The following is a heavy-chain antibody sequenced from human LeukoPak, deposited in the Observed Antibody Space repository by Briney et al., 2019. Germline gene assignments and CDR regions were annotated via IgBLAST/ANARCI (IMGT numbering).Heavy chain of an antibody. CDR2: IYYGGST. CDR1: RGSISSYY. D-gene: IGHD3-22*01. Sequence: SETLSLTCAVSRGSISSYYWSWIRQSPGKGLEWIGYIYYGGSTNYNPSLKSRVTISVDTSKNQFSLKLSSVTAADTAVYYCARINYYYSSGYYPFDYWGQGTLVTVSS. CDR3: ARINYYYSSGYYPFDY. V-gene: IGHV4-59*08. J-gene: IGHJ4*02.